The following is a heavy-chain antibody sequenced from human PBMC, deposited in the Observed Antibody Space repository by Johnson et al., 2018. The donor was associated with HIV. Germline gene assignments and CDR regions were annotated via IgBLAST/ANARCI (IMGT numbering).Heavy chain of an antibody. CDR2: ISYDGSYE. D-gene: IGHD3-16*01. Sequence: QVQLVESGGGVVQPGRSLRLSCAASGFTFSDYAIHWVRQAPGKGLEWVAVISYDGSYEYYADSVKGRFTISRDNAKNSLYLQMNSLRAEDTAVYYCAREWGNAFDIWGQGTMVTVSS. CDR3: AREWGNAFDI. V-gene: IGHV3-30*04. J-gene: IGHJ3*02. CDR1: GFTFSDYA.